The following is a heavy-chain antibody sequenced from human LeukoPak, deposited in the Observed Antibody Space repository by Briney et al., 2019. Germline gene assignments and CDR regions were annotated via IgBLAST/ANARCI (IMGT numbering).Heavy chain of an antibody. CDR2: IYYSGST. CDR3: ARGYYDYVWGSYRREYYFDY. D-gene: IGHD3-16*02. J-gene: IGHJ4*02. V-gene: IGHV4-59*01. Sequence: SETLSLTCTVSGGSISNYYWSWIRQPPGKGLEWIGYIYYSGSTNYNPSLKSRVTISVDTSKNQFSLKLSSVTAADTAVYYCARGYYDYVWGSYRREYYFDYWGQGTLVTVSS. CDR1: GGSISNYY.